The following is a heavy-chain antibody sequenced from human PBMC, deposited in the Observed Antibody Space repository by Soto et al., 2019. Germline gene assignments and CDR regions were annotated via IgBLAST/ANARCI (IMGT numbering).Heavy chain of an antibody. D-gene: IGHD5-12*01. CDR3: ARDKGYSGYDIPDY. Sequence: QVQLVQSGAEVKKPGSSVKVSCKASGGTFSSYTISWVRQAHGQGLEWMGRIIPILGIANYAQKFQGRVTITADKSTSTAYMELSSLRSEDTAVYYCARDKGYSGYDIPDYWGQGTLVTVSS. V-gene: IGHV1-69*08. CDR2: IIPILGIA. CDR1: GGTFSSYT. J-gene: IGHJ4*02.